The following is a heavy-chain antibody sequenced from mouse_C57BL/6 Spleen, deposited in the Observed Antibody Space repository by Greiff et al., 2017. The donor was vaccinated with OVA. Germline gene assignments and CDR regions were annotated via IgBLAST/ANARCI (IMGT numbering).Heavy chain of an antibody. V-gene: IGHV5-4*01. J-gene: IGHJ2*01. CDR2: ISDGGSYT. D-gene: IGHD3-2*02. Sequence: EVKVVESGGGLVKPGGSLKLSCAASGFTFSSYAMSWVRQTPEKRLEWVATISDGGSYTYYPDNVKGRFTISRDNAKNNLYLQMSHLKSEDTAMYYCARDGDSSGYEYYFDYWGQGTTLTVSS. CDR1: GFTFSSYA. CDR3: ARDGDSSGYEYYFDY.